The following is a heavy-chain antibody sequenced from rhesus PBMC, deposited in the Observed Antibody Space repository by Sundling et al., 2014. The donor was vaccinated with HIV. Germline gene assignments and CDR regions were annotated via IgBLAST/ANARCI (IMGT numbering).Heavy chain of an antibody. CDR1: GFTFSSYG. V-gene: IGHV3-136*01. CDR2: INSASSYI. CDR3: TRPRIATAGTYFDY. J-gene: IGHJ4*01. Sequence: EVQLVESGGGLVQPGGSLRLSCAASGFTFSSYGLSWVRQAPGKGLEWVSSINSASSYIYYADSVKGRFTISRDNAKNSLSLQMNSLRAEDTAVYYCTRPRIATAGTYFDYWGQGVLVTVSS. D-gene: IGHD6-31*01.